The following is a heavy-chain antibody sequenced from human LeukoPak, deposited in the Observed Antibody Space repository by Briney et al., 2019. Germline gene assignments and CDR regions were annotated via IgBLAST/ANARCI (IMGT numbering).Heavy chain of an antibody. V-gene: IGHV1-69*02. CDR2: IPILGIA. J-gene: IGHJ3*02. CDR3: ARRGSSSGETLDAFDI. D-gene: IGHD6-13*01. Sequence: IPILGIANYAQKFQGRVTITADKSTSTVYMELSSLRSEDTAVYYCARRGSSSGETLDAFDIWGQGTMVTVSS.